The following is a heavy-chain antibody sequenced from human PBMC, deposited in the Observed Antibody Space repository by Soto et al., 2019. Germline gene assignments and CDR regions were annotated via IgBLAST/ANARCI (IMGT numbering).Heavy chain of an antibody. D-gene: IGHD3-22*01. CDR1: GYTFTSYG. Sequence: ASVKVSCKASGYTFTSYGISWVRQAPGQGLEWMGWISAHNGNTKYAQKLQGRVTMTTDTSTSTVYMELSSLRSEDTAVYYCASDSSGYYQDYWGQGTLVTVSS. CDR2: ISAHNGNT. J-gene: IGHJ4*02. V-gene: IGHV1-18*01. CDR3: ASDSSGYYQDY.